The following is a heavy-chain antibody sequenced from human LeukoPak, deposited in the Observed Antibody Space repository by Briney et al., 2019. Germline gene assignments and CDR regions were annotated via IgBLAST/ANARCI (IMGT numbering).Heavy chain of an antibody. CDR1: SGSISSYY. CDR3: ARDSPGTYYDFWSGSIGALKAFDI. J-gene: IGHJ3*02. CDR2: IYTSGST. Sequence: PSETLSLTCTVSSGSISSYYWSWIRQPAGKGLEWIGRIYTSGSTSYNPSLKSRVTMSVDTSKNQFSLKLSSVTAADTAVYYCARDSPGTYYDFWSGSIGALKAFDIWGQGTMVTVSS. D-gene: IGHD3-3*01. V-gene: IGHV4-4*07.